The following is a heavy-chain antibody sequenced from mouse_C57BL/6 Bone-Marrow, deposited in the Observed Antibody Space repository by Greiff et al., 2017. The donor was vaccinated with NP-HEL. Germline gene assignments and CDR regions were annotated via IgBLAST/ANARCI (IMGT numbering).Heavy chain of an antibody. CDR1: GYTFTSYW. D-gene: IGHD2-4*01. Sequence: QVQLQQPGAELVKPGASVKMSCKASGYTFTSYWITWVKQRPGQGLEWIGDIYPGSGSTNYNEKFKSKATLTVDTSSSTAYMQLSSLTSEDSAVYYCARRDRIYYDYDYAMDYWGQGTSVTVSS. CDR2: IYPGSGST. V-gene: IGHV1-55*01. J-gene: IGHJ4*01. CDR3: ARRDRIYYDYDYAMDY.